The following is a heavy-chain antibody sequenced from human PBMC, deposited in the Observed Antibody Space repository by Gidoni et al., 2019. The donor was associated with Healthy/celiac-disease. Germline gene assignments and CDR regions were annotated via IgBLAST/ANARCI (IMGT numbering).Heavy chain of an antibody. CDR3: AREGPRASYYYYGMDV. Sequence: EVQLVESGGGLVQPGGSLRLSCAASGCTFSSYSMNWVRQAPGKGLEWVSYISSSSSTIYYADSVKGRFTISRDNAKNSLYLQMNSLRDEDTAVYYCAREGPRASYYYYGMDVWGQGTTVTVSS. CDR1: GCTFSSYS. D-gene: IGHD5-12*01. V-gene: IGHV3-48*02. J-gene: IGHJ6*02. CDR2: ISSSSSTI.